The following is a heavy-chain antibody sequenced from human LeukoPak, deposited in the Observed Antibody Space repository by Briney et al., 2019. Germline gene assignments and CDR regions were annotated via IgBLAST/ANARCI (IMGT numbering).Heavy chain of an antibody. CDR1: GFTSRGSD. CDR2: IGTAGDT. Sequence: GGSLRLSCAAPGFTSRGSDMNGVRQATGKGRGWVSAIGTAGDTYYPGSVKGRFTISRENAKNSLYLQMNSLRAGDTAVYYCAREGEDDRGGAFDIWGQGTMVTVSS. D-gene: IGHD3-16*01. J-gene: IGHJ3*02. V-gene: IGHV3-13*01. CDR3: AREGEDDRGGAFDI.